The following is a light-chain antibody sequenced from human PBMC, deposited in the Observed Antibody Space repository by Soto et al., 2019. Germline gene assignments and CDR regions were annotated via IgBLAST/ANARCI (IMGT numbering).Light chain of an antibody. V-gene: IGLV2-11*01. CDR2: DVS. CDR3: CSYVGSDSSFV. J-gene: IGLJ1*01. CDR1: SNDVGGYNF. Sequence: QSALTQPRSLSGSPGQSVTIPCTGTSNDVGGYNFVSWYQQHPGKVPKLIIYDVSIRPSGVPDRFSASKSGITASLTISGLQAEDEADYYCCSYVGSDSSFVFGSGTKVTVL.